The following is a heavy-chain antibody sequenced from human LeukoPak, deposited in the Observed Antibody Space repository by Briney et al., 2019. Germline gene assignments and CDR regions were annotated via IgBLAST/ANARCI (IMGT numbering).Heavy chain of an antibody. V-gene: IGHV3-23*01. CDR2: ISGSGAGT. Sequence: GGSLRLSCAASGFTFSSYAMSWVRQAPGKGLEWVSAISGSGAGTYYADSVKGRFAISRDNSKNTLYLQMNSLRAEDTAVYYCAKDLDVLRKVASVFDYWGQGTLVTVSS. D-gene: IGHD3-16*01. CDR1: GFTFSSYA. J-gene: IGHJ4*02. CDR3: AKDLDVLRKVASVFDY.